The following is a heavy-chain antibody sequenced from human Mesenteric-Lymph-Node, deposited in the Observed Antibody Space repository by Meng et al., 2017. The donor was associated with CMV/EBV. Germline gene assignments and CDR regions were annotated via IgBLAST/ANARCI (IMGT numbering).Heavy chain of an antibody. J-gene: IGHJ3*02. V-gene: IGHV1-18*01. CDR1: GYTFTSYG. CDR2: ISAYNGNT. D-gene: IGHD2-2*03. CDR3: ARDGYCSSTSCPAGNAFDI. Sequence: ASAMVFCKASGYTFTSYGISWVRQAPGQGLEWMGWISAYNGNTNYAQKLQGRVTMTTDTSTSTACMELRSLRSDDTAVYYCARDGYCSSTSCPAGNAFDIWGLGTMVTVSS.